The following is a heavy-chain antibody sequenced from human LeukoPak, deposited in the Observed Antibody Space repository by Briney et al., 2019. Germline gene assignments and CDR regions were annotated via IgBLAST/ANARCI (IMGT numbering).Heavy chain of an antibody. V-gene: IGHV1-18*01. Sequence: GASVKVSFKASGYTFTSYGISWVRQAPGQGLEWMGWISAYNGNTNYAQKLQGRVTMTTDTSTSTACMELRSLRSDDTAVYYCARFYGGIAVAGYFDYWGQGTLVTVSS. CDR2: ISAYNGNT. CDR3: ARFYGGIAVAGYFDY. CDR1: GYTFTSYG. D-gene: IGHD6-19*01. J-gene: IGHJ4*02.